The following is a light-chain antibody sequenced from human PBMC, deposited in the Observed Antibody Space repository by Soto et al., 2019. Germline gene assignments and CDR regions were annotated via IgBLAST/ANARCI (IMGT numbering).Light chain of an antibody. CDR1: QSVSSN. J-gene: IGKJ4*01. CDR2: GAS. CDR3: QQRSAWLVS. Sequence: EIVLTQSPATLSLSPGERATLSCRASQSVSSNLAWYQQKPGQAPRLLIYGASNRATGIPARFSGSGSGTDFTLTISSLEPEDFAVYYCQQRSAWLVSFGGGTRVEIK. V-gene: IGKV3-11*01.